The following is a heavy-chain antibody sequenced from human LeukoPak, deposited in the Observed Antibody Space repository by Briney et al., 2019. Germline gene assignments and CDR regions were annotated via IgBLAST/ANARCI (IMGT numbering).Heavy chain of an antibody. V-gene: IGHV4-4*07. Sequence: SETLSLTCTVSGGSISSYYWSWIRQPAGKGLEWIGRIYTSGSTNYNPSLKSRVTMSVDTSKNQFSLKLSSVTAADTAVHYCARGGCSSTSCYPYNWFDPWGQGTLVTVSS. CDR2: IYTSGST. CDR1: GGSISSYY. D-gene: IGHD2-2*01. CDR3: ARGGCSSTSCYPYNWFDP. J-gene: IGHJ5*02.